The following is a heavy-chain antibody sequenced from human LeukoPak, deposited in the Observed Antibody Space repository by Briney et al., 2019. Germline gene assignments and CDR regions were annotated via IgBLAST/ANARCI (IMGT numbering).Heavy chain of an antibody. CDR1: GYTFTNYH. CDR2: MSPNSRNT. CDR3: AREYLYYMDV. Sequence: GASVKVSCKASGYTFTNYHISWVRQAPGQGLEWMGWMSPNSRNTGYAQNFQGRITITWNTSISTAYMELSTLRSEDTAVYYCAREYLYYMDVWGEGTTVTVSS. V-gene: IGHV1-8*03. D-gene: IGHD2/OR15-2a*01. J-gene: IGHJ6*03.